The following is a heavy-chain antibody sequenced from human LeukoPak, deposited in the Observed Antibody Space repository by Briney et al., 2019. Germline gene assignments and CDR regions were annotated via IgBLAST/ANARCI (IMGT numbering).Heavy chain of an antibody. J-gene: IGHJ4*02. CDR1: GFTFNRCW. D-gene: IGHD6-13*01. Sequence: PGGSLRLSCVVSGFTFNRCWMNWVCQAPGKGLEWVAHINPDGRDTYYVDSVKGRFTISRDNAQNSMYLQMNSLRVEDTAVYYCARETALLAAGTLDYWGQGTLVTVSS. V-gene: IGHV3-7*01. CDR3: ARETALLAAGTLDY. CDR2: INPDGRDT.